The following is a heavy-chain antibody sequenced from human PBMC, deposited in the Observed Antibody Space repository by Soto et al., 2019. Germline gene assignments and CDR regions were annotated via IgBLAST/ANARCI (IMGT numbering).Heavy chain of an antibody. CDR3: ARCIGHSSIYYYYGMDV. CDR2: ISYDGSNR. Sequence: QVQLGESWGGVVQPGRSQRLSCAASGFSLSNHGMHWVRQAPGKGLEWVAIISYDGSNRYYADSVKGRFTISRDNSKNTLYLQMTSLRAEDTAVYYCARCIGHSSIYYYYGMDVWGQGTTVTVSS. J-gene: IGHJ6*02. D-gene: IGHD6-6*01. CDR1: GFSLSNHG. V-gene: IGHV3-30-3*01.